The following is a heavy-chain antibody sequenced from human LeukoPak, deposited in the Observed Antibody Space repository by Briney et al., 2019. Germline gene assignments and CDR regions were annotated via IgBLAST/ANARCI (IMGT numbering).Heavy chain of an antibody. Sequence: ASVKVSCKASGYTFTGYYMHWVRQAPGQGLEWMGWINPNSGGTNYAQKFQGGVTMTRDTSNSTAYMELSRLRSDDTAVYYCAPSGGTTYDFYMWYFDYWGQGTLVTVSS. CDR3: APSGGTTYDFYMWYFDY. D-gene: IGHD1-1*01. V-gene: IGHV1-2*02. J-gene: IGHJ4*02. CDR1: GYTFTGYY. CDR2: INPNSGGT.